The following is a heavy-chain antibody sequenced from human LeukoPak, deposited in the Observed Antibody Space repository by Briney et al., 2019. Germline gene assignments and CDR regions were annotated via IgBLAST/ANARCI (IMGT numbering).Heavy chain of an antibody. D-gene: IGHD6-6*01. Sequence: GGSLRLSCAASGFTFSSYAMHWVRQAPGKGLEWVAVMSFDGLNKYYADSVKGRFTISRDNSKNTLYLQMNSLRTEDTAFYYCARQLVPVWLFDYWGQGTLVTVSS. CDR2: MSFDGLNK. V-gene: IGHV3-30*04. CDR1: GFTFSSYA. CDR3: ARQLVPVWLFDY. J-gene: IGHJ4*02.